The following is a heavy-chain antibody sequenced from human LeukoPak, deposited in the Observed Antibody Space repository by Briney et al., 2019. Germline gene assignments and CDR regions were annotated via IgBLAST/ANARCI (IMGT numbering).Heavy chain of an antibody. J-gene: IGHJ4*02. D-gene: IGHD3-10*01. V-gene: IGHV4-34*01. CDR2: TYYSGST. CDR1: GGSFSGYY. Sequence: SETLSLTCAVYGGSFSGYYWSWIRQPPGKGLEWIGSTYYSGSTYYNPSLKSRVTISVDTSKNQFSLKLSSVTAADTAVYYCARHALPYGSGSSDYWGQGTLVTVSS. CDR3: ARHALPYGSGSSDY.